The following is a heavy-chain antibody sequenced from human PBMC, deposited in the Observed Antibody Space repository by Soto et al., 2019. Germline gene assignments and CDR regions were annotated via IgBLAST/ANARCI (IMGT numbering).Heavy chain of an antibody. Sequence: DVQLVESGGGLVQPGGSLRLSCTVSGFTFSSYAMSWVRQAPGKGLEWVSAISGSGGSTYYADSVKGRFTIFRDNSKNTLYLQMNSLRAEDTAVYYCALPGGKAKQQLVPHFDYWGQGTLVTVSS. CDR3: ALPGGKAKQQLVPHFDY. J-gene: IGHJ4*02. D-gene: IGHD6-13*01. CDR1: GFTFSSYA. CDR2: ISGSGGST. V-gene: IGHV3-23*04.